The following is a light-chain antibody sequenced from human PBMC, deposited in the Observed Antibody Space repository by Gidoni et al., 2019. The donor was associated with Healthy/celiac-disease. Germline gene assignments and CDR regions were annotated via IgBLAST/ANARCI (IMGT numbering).Light chain of an antibody. J-gene: IGKJ2*01. V-gene: IGKV1-33*01. CDR1: QDISNY. CDR3: QQYDNLPYT. CDR2: DAS. Sequence: EIKMTQSPSSLSASVGDRVTITCQASQDISNYLNWYQQKPGKVPKLLIYDASNLETGVPSRFSGSGSGTDFTFTISSLQPEDIATYYCQQYDNLPYTFGQGTKLEIK.